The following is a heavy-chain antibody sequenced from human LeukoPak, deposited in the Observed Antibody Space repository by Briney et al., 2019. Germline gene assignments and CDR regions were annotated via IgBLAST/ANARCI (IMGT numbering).Heavy chain of an antibody. CDR3: ARFAAGGSYYYYMDV. J-gene: IGHJ6*03. CDR2: ISGSGGST. V-gene: IGHV3-23*01. D-gene: IGHD3-10*01. CDR1: GFTFSSYA. Sequence: TGGSLRLSCAASGFTFSSYAMSWVRQAPGKGLEWVSAISGSGGSTYYADSVKGRFTISRDNAKNSLYLQMNSLRADDTAVYYCARFAAGGSYYYYMDVWGKGTTVTVSS.